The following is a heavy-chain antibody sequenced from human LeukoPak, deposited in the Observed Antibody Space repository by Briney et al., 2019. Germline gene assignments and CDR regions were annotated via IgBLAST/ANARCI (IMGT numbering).Heavy chain of an antibody. CDR3: ARDPPAAAGMVVDLFDY. CDR1: GFTFSNAW. CDR2: IKSKTDGGTT. Sequence: PGGSLRLSCAASGFTFSNAWMSWVRQAPGKGLEWVGRIKSKTDGGTTDYAAPVKGRFTISRDDSKNTLYLQMNSLKTEDTAVYYCARDPPAAAGMVVDLFDYWGQGTLVTVSS. J-gene: IGHJ4*02. V-gene: IGHV3-15*01. D-gene: IGHD6-13*01.